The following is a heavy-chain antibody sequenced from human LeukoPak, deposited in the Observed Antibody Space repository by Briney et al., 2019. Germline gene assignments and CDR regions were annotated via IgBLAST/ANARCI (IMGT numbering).Heavy chain of an antibody. CDR3: ARLGVGGGAFDI. CDR2: IKQDGSEK. Sequence: GGTLRLSCAASGFTFSTYGMSWVRQAPGKGLEWVANIKQDGSEKYYVDSVKGRFTISRDNVKNSPYLQMNSLRAEDTAVYYCARLGVGGGAFDIWGQGTMVTVSS. V-gene: IGHV3-7*01. CDR1: GFTFSTYG. J-gene: IGHJ3*02. D-gene: IGHD3-3*01.